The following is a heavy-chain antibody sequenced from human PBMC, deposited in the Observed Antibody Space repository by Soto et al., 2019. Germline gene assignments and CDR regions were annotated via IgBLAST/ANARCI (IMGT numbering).Heavy chain of an antibody. V-gene: IGHV4-31*03. D-gene: IGHD6-13*01. Sequence: SETLSLTCTVPGGSISRGGYYWSWIRQHPGKGLEWIGYIYYSGSTYYNPSLKSRVTISVDTSKNQFSLKLSSVTAADPAVCYGARVAYSSSLFAVWGQGTMVTVSS. CDR3: ARVAYSSSLFAV. CDR2: IYYSGST. CDR1: GGSISRGGYY. J-gene: IGHJ6*02.